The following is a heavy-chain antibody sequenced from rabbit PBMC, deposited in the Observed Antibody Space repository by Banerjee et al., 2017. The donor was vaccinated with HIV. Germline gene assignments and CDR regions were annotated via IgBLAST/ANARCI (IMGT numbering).Heavy chain of an antibody. D-gene: IGHD6-1*01. CDR1: GFSFSSGYD. CDR2: IYAGASGST. CDR3: ARYSGGYGSNL. Sequence: QSLEESGGDLVKPGASLTLTCTASGFSFSSGYDMCWVRQAPGKGLEWIGCIYAGASGSTYYASWAKGRFTISKTSSTTVTLQMTSLTAADTATYFCARYSGGYGSNLWGPGTLVTVS. V-gene: IGHV1S40*01. J-gene: IGHJ4*01.